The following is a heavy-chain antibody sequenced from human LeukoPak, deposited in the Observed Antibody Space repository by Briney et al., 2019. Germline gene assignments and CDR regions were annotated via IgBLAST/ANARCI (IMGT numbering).Heavy chain of an antibody. D-gene: IGHD3-16*01. V-gene: IGHV3-23*01. Sequence: GGSLRLSCAASGFRFSDFTMTWVRQAPGKGPEWVSAIGGRGGSTYYADSVGGRFTISRDNSKDMVYPQMNSLKVEDTATYYCGKEGGAWGQGTKVTVSS. J-gene: IGHJ5*02. CDR3: GKEGGA. CDR2: IGGRGGST. CDR1: GFRFSDFT.